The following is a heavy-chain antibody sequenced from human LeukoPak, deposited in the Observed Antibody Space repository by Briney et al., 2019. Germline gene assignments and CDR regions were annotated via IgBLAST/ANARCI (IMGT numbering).Heavy chain of an antibody. D-gene: IGHD6-13*01. CDR1: GFTFSSYS. CDR2: IDSSGSYT. CDR3: AKGSAGGRPYYFDY. J-gene: IGHJ4*02. Sequence: GGSLRLSCAASGFTFSSYSMNWVRQAPGKGLEWVSAIDSSGSYTWYDDSVKGRFTISRDNSKNTLYLQMNSLRAEDTAVYYCAKGSAGGRPYYFDYWGQGTLVPVSS. V-gene: IGHV3-23*05.